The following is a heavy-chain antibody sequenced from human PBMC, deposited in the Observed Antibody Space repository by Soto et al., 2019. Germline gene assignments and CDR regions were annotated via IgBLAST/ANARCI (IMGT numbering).Heavy chain of an antibody. J-gene: IGHJ5*02. D-gene: IGHD2-15*01. Sequence: ALEILSLSCTVSCGSIGGYYCSRIRQPPGKGLEWIGEINHSGSTNYNPSLKSRVTISVDTSKNQFSLKLSSVTAADTAVYYCARGSIVVVVAATLSHHNWFDPWGQGTLVTVSS. CDR2: INHSGST. CDR3: ARGSIVVVVAATLSHHNWFDP. CDR1: CGSIGGYY. V-gene: IGHV4-34*01.